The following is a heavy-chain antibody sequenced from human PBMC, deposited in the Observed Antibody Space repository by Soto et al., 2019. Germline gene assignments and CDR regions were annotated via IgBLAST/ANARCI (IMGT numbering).Heavy chain of an antibody. D-gene: IGHD4-17*01. Sequence: GASVKVSCKASGYTFTSYAMHWVRQAPGQRLEWMGWISADNGNTNYAQKLQGRVTMTTDTSTSTAYMELRSLRSDDTAVYYCARDYGDPWNYYYYMDVWGKGTTVTVSS. J-gene: IGHJ6*03. V-gene: IGHV1-18*01. CDR1: GYTFTSYA. CDR3: ARDYGDPWNYYYYMDV. CDR2: ISADNGNT.